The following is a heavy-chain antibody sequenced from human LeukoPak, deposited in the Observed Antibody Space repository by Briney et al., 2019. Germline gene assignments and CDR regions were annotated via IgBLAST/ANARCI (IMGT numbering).Heavy chain of an antibody. V-gene: IGHV4-59*01. D-gene: IGHD5-18*01. CDR2: MYYSGTT. CDR1: GGSISSYY. CDR3: ARQQIYVDTGLVDYFDY. Sequence: PSETLSLTCTVSGGSISSYYWSWIRQPPGKGLEWIGYMYYSGTTNYNPSLRSRVIISADTSKNQFSLQVSSVTAADTAVYYCARQQIYVDTGLVDYFDYWGLGILVTVSS. J-gene: IGHJ4*02.